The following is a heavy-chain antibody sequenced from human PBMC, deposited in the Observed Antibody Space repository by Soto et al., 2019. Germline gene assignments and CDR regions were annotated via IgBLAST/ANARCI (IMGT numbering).Heavy chain of an antibody. CDR3: ARYGLRSFCSSTSCYASYYYYMDV. Sequence: GGSLRLSCAASGFTFSSYSMNWVRQAPGKGLEWVTSISSSSSYIYYADSVKGRFTISRDNAKNSPYLQMNSLRAEDTAVYYCARYGLRSFCSSTSCYASYYYYMDVWGKGTTVTFSS. CDR1: GFTFSSYS. D-gene: IGHD2-2*01. CDR2: ISSSSSYI. J-gene: IGHJ6*03. V-gene: IGHV3-21*01.